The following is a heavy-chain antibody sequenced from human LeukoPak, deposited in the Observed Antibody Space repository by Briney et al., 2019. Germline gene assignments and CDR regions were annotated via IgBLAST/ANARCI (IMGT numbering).Heavy chain of an antibody. CDR1: GFTFSSYE. CDR2: ISSSGSTI. J-gene: IGHJ4*02. D-gene: IGHD1-26*01. V-gene: IGHV3-48*03. CDR3: ARGSYRPDY. Sequence: RGSLRLSRAPPGFTFSSYEMNWVRQALGKGREWVSYISSSGSTIYYADSVKGRFTISRDNAKNSLYLQMNSLRAEDTAVYYCARGSYRPDYWGQGTLVTVSS.